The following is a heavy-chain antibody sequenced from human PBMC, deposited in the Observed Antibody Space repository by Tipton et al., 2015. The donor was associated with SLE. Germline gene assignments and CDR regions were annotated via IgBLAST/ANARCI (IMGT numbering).Heavy chain of an antibody. CDR1: GFNFGNYW. D-gene: IGHD3-10*01. J-gene: IGHJ3*02. CDR3: ARSIKLWFGEPNVLDI. CDR2: IWYDGSDK. V-gene: IGHV3-33*08. Sequence: SLRLSCAASGFNFGNYWMHWVRQAPGKGLEWVAVIWYDGSDKYYADSMKGRFIISRDNSKNILYLHLASLRPEDTALYYCARSIKLWFGEPNVLDIWGQGTMLTVAS.